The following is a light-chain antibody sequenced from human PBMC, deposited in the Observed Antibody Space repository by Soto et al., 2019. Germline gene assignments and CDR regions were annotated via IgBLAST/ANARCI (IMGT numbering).Light chain of an antibody. Sequence: EIVLTQSPATLSVSPGERATLSCRASQSVSSYLAWYQQKPGQAPRLLIYDASNRATGIPARFSGSGSGTDFTLTISSLEPEDFAVYYCQQRSNWLMYTFGQGSKLDIK. CDR3: QQRSNWLMYT. CDR1: QSVSSY. J-gene: IGKJ2*01. V-gene: IGKV3-11*01. CDR2: DAS.